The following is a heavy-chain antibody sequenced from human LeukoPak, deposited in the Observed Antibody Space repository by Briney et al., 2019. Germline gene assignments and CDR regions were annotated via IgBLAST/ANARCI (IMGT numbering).Heavy chain of an antibody. D-gene: IGHD5-18*01. CDR3: ARSGTAMVSAFDI. CDR1: GVTFNKHW. CDR2: INSVGSST. Sequence: PGGSLRLSCAASGVTFNKHWMHWVRQAPGQGLVWVSRINSVGSSTSYADSVKGRFTISRDNAKSTLFMQMNSLRAEDTAVYYCARSGTAMVSAFDIWGQGTLVTASS. V-gene: IGHV3-74*01. J-gene: IGHJ3*02.